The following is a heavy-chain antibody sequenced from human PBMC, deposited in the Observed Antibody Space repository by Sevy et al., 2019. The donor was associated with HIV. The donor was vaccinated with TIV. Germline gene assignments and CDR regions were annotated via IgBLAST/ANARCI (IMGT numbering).Heavy chain of an antibody. CDR1: GYLFISFV. V-gene: IGHV1-3*01. CDR3: TREAKQQLSQYFFDF. CDR2: INVGNGNT. J-gene: IGHJ4*02. D-gene: IGHD6-13*01. Sequence: ASVKVSCKASGYLFISFVMHWVRQAPGQGLEWVGWINVGNGNTKYPQKFQDRVTITRDASTSTTYMELTSLTSEDPAMYYCTREAKQQLSQYFFDFWGQGTLVTVSS.